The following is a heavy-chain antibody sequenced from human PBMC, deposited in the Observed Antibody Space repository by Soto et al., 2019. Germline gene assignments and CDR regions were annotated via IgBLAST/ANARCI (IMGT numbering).Heavy chain of an antibody. CDR3: AREGGSLNWFDP. CDR1: GGSISSGGYS. D-gene: IGHD1-26*01. Sequence: PSETLSLTCAVSGGSISSGGYSWSWIRQPPGKGLEWIGYIYHSGSTYYNPSLKSRVTISVDRSKNQFSLKLSSVTAADTAVYYCAREGGSLNWFDPWGQGTLVTVSS. CDR2: IYHSGST. J-gene: IGHJ5*02. V-gene: IGHV4-30-2*01.